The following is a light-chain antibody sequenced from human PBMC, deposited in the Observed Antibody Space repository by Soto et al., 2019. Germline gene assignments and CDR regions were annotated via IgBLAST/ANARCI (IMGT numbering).Light chain of an antibody. CDR2: ATS. Sequence: EIVLTQSPGTLSLSPGERATLSCRASQSVSSIYLAWYQQKPGQAPSLLIYATSSRATGIPDRFSGSGSGTDFSLTISRLEPEDFAVYYCQQYCSSPITFGQGTRLDIK. V-gene: IGKV3-20*01. CDR3: QQYCSSPIT. CDR1: QSVSSIY. J-gene: IGKJ5*01.